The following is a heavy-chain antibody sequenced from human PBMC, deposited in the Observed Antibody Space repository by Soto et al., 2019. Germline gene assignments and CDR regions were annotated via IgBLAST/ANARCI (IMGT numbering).Heavy chain of an antibody. CDR3: ARGRFHGPKMGRYGSGYYYYYMDV. D-gene: IGHD3-10*01. CDR2: IYYSGST. V-gene: IGHV4-59*01. CDR1: GGSISSYY. Sequence: QVQLQESGPGLVKPSETLSLTCTVSGGSISSYYWSWIRQPPGKGLEGIGDIYYSGSTNYNPSLKSRVTISVDTSKNQFSLKLSSVTAADTAVYYCARGRFHGPKMGRYGSGYYYYYMDVWGKGTTVTVSS. J-gene: IGHJ6*03.